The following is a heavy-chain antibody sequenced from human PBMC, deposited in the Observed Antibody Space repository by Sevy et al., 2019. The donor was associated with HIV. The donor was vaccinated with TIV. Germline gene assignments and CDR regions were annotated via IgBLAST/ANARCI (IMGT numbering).Heavy chain of an antibody. D-gene: IGHD3-3*01. CDR2: IHHSGST. J-gene: IGHJ6*02. CDR1: GGSISTNNW. Sequence: SETLSLTCAASGGSISTNNWWSWVRQSPGEGLEWIGAIHHSGSTNYNPSLKSRVTMSVDKSKNQFSLKLTSVTAADTAVYYCARDLNDFWSGPLDVWGQGTTVTVSS. CDR3: ARDLNDFWSGPLDV. V-gene: IGHV4-4*02.